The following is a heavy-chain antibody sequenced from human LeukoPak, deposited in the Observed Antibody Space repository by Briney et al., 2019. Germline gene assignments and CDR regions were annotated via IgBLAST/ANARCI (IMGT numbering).Heavy chain of an antibody. Sequence: SVKVSCKASGGTFTSNAISWVRQAPGQGLEWMGGIIPIFGTANYAEKFQGRVTITADESTSTAYMELSSLRSEDTAVYYCARGPHGDSSGYYDYWGQGTLVTVSS. CDR2: IIPIFGTA. D-gene: IGHD3-22*01. CDR3: ARGPHGDSSGYYDY. CDR1: GGTFTSNA. V-gene: IGHV1-69*01. J-gene: IGHJ4*02.